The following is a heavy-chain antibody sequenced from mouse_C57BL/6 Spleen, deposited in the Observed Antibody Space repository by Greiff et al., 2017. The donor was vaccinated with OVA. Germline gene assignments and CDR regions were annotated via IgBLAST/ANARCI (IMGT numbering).Heavy chain of an antibody. CDR2: INPGSGGT. J-gene: IGHJ4*01. CDR1: GYAFTNYL. V-gene: IGHV1-54*01. CDR3: ARRGDYDADYYAMDY. Sequence: VQRVESGAELVRPGTSVKVSCKASGYAFTNYLIEWVKLRPGQGLEWIGVINPGSGGTNYNEKFKGKATLTAAKSSSPAYMQLSSLTSEDYAVYFCARRGDYDADYYAMDYWGQGTSVTVSS. D-gene: IGHD2-4*01.